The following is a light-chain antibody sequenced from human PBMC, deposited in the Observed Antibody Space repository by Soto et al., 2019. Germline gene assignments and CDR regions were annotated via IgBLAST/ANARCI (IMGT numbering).Light chain of an antibody. Sequence: DIQMTQSPSTLSASVGDRVTITCRASQSISSLFAWYQQKPGKAPKLLIYKASTLKSGVPSRFSGSGSGTEFTLTISSLQPDDFATYYCQHYNSYSEAFGQGTKVDIK. CDR2: KAS. CDR1: QSISSL. V-gene: IGKV1-5*03. CDR3: QHYNSYSEA. J-gene: IGKJ1*01.